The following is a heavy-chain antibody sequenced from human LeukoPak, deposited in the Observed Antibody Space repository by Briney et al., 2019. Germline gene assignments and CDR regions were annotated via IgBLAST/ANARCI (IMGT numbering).Heavy chain of an antibody. CDR1: GASISSSDYY. D-gene: IGHD1-1*01. CDR2: VYYSGST. J-gene: IGHJ4*02. V-gene: IGHV4-39*01. CDR3: ARHGNWEPFDY. Sequence: SETLSLTCVLSGASISSSDYYWAWIRQPPGKGLEWIGTVYYSGSTYYNPSLKSRFTISVDTSNNSISLKVTSLTAADTAVYYCARHGNWEPFDYWGQGSLVTVSS.